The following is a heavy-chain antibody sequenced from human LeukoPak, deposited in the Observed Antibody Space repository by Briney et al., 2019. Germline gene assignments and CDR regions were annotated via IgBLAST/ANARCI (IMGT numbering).Heavy chain of an antibody. J-gene: IGHJ4*02. CDR1: GFTFSSYE. CDR2: ISSSGSTI. V-gene: IGHV3-48*03. CDR3: AKDDGWVQYAN. D-gene: IGHD5-24*01. Sequence: GGSLRLSCAASGFTFSSYEMNWVRQAPGKGLEWVSYISSSGSTIYYADSVKGRSTISRDNAKNSLYLQMNSLRAEDTAVYYCAKDDGWVQYANWGQGTLVTVSS.